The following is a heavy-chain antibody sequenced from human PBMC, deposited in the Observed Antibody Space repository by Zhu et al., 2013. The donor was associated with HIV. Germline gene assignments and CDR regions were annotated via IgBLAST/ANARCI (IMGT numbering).Heavy chain of an antibody. CDR1: GDTFSTYA. Sequence: QVQLVQSGAEVKKPGSSVKVSCKTSGDTFSTYAISWVRQAPGQGLDWMGGIIPIFGRPNYAQKFQGRVTITADKSTSTAYMELRSLRSEDTAVYYCARRYYMKVGYYSYFDYWAREPWS. J-gene: IGHJ4*02. CDR2: IIPIFGRP. V-gene: IGHV1-69*06. D-gene: IGHD3-22*01. CDR3: ARRYYMKVGYYSYFDY.